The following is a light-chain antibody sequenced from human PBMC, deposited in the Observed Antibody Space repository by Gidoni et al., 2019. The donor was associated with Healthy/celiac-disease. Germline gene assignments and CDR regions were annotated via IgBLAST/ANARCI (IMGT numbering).Light chain of an antibody. CDR1: HVMSSY. V-gene: IGKV1-9*01. J-gene: IGKJ2*01. CDR2: AAS. CDR3: QQLNSYPYT. Sequence: DSQLTQSPSFLSASVGDRVTITCRASHVMSSYLAWYQQKPGNAPKLLIYAASTLQSVVPSRFSGSGSGTDFTLTISSLQPEDFATYYCQQLNSYPYTFGQGTKLEIK.